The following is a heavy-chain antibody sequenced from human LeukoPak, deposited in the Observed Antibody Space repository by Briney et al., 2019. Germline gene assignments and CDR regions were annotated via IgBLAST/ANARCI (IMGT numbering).Heavy chain of an antibody. V-gene: IGHV3-74*01. J-gene: IGHJ4*02. D-gene: IGHD2-2*01. CDR3: ARDRGIVPAAYYFDY. CDR2: INSDGSST. Sequence: GGSLRLSCAASGFTFDDYAMHWVRQAPGKGLVWVSRINSDGSSTSYADSVKGRFTISRDNAKNTLYLQMNSLRAEDTAVYYCARDRGIVPAAYYFDYWGQGTLVTVSS. CDR1: GFTFDDYA.